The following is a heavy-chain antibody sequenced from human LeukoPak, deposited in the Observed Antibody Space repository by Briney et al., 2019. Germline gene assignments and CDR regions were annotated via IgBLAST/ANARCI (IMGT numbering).Heavy chain of an antibody. J-gene: IGHJ5*02. CDR3: ARDRNQGYSSSWYLFDP. Sequence: ASVKVSCKASGYTLTSYYMHWVRQAPGQGLEWMGIINPSGGSTSYAQKFQGRVTMTRDTSTSTVYVELSSLRSEDTAVYYCARDRNQGYSSSWYLFDPWGQGTLVTVSS. D-gene: IGHD6-13*01. CDR1: GYTLTSYY. V-gene: IGHV1-46*01. CDR2: INPSGGST.